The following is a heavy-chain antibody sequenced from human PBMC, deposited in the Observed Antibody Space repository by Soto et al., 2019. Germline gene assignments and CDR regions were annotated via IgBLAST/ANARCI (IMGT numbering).Heavy chain of an antibody. CDR2: ISAHNGNT. V-gene: IGHV1-18*01. D-gene: IGHD1-1*01. CDR1: GYTFTSYG. Sequence: QVHLVQSGAEVKKPGASVKVSCKASGYTFTSYGITWVRQAPGQGLEWMGWISAHNGNTDYAQKLQGRVIVTRDTSTSTAYMELSSLRSADTAVYCCARGRYGDYGGQGALVTVSS. J-gene: IGHJ4*02. CDR3: ARGRYGDY.